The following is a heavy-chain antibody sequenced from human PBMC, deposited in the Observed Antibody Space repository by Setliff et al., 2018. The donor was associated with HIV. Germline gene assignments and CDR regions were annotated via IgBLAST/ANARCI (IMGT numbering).Heavy chain of an antibody. D-gene: IGHD3-22*01. CDR2: VYCLGNR. Sequence: SETLSLTCTVSGGSILSSGGYFWGWIRQSPGRGLEWLGTVYCLGNRYLNPSLKSRVAVSVDTSKNHFSLRLTSVTAADTAVYYCARAPANYHDSSGFEFGGDYYFDFWGQGTLVTVSS. CDR3: ARAPANYHDSSGFEFGGDYYFDF. J-gene: IGHJ4*02. V-gene: IGHV4-39*02. CDR1: GGSILSSGGYF.